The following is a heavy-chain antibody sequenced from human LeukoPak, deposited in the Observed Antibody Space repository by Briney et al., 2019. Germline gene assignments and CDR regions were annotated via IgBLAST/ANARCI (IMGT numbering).Heavy chain of an antibody. CDR1: GFTFSSYA. V-gene: IGHV3-23*01. Sequence: GGSLRLSCAASGFTFSSYAMSWVRQAPGKGLEWVSAISGSGGSTYYADSVKGRFTISRDNSKNTLYLQMNSLRAEDTAVYYCARVRRGYSYGSAFDIWGQGTMVTVSS. J-gene: IGHJ3*02. CDR2: ISGSGGST. CDR3: ARVRRGYSYGSAFDI. D-gene: IGHD5-18*01.